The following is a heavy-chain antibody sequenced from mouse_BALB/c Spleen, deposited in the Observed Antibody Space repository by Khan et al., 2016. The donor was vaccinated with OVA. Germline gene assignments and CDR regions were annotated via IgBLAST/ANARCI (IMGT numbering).Heavy chain of an antibody. CDR3: ARQPYYHYYVMDY. V-gene: IGHV2-6-1*01. J-gene: IGHJ4*01. CDR1: GFSLTSYG. CDR2: IWSDGST. D-gene: IGHD2-10*01. Sequence: QVHVKQSGPGLVAPSQSLSITCTISGFSLTSYGVHWLRQPPGKGLEWLVVIWSDGSTASNSALKSRLSISKDNSKSQVFLKMNSPQTDDTAMYYCARQPYYHYYVMDYWGQGTSVTVS.